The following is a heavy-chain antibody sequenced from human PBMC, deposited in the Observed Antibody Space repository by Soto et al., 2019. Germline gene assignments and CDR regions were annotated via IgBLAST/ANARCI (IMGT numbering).Heavy chain of an antibody. Sequence: SVKVSCKASGGTFSSYAISWVRQAPGQGLEWMGGIIPIFGTANYAQKFQGRVTITADESTSTAYMELSSLRSKDTAVYCCARASLWFGDGNWFDPWGQGTLVTVSS. D-gene: IGHD3-10*01. V-gene: IGHV1-69*13. CDR3: ARASLWFGDGNWFDP. CDR2: IIPIFGTA. J-gene: IGHJ5*02. CDR1: GGTFSSYA.